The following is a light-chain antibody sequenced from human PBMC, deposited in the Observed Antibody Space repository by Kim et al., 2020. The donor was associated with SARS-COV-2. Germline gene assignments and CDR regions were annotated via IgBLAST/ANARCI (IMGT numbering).Light chain of an antibody. J-gene: IGLJ2*01. V-gene: IGLV3-21*03. CDR2: DNN. CDR1: DIEYKS. Sequence: SSELTQPPSVSVAPGTTARITCGGDDIEYKSVNWYQQRPGQAPLLVVFDNNNRPSGIPDRFSGSNSGETATLTIYTVEAGDEADYFCQVWDTTNSPRVIFGGGTKLTVL. CDR3: QVWDTTNSPRVI.